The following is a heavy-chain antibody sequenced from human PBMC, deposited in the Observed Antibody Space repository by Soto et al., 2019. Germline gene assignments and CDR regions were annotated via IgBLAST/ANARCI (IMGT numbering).Heavy chain of an antibody. D-gene: IGHD6-13*01. CDR2: ISYDGSNK. CDR3: AKRIAAAAPLDYYYGMDV. V-gene: IGHV3-30*18. CDR1: GFTFSSYG. Sequence: QVQLVESGGGVVQPGRSLRLSCAASGFTFSSYGMHWVRQAPGKGLEWVAVISYDGSNKYYADSVKGRFTISRDNSKSTLYLQMNSLRAEDTAVYYCAKRIAAAAPLDYYYGMDVWGQGTTVTVSS. J-gene: IGHJ6*02.